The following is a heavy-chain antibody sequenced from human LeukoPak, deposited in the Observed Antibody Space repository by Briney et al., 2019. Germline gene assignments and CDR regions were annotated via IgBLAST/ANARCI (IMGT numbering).Heavy chain of an antibody. Sequence: ASVKVSCKVSGYTLTELSMHWVRQAPGKGLEWMGGFNPEDGETIYAQKFRGRVTMTEDTSTDTAYMELSSLRSEDTAVYYCATDESPSMVRGVITGDDAFDIWGQGTMVTVSS. CDR2: FNPEDGET. CDR1: GYTLTELS. V-gene: IGHV1-24*01. J-gene: IGHJ3*02. D-gene: IGHD3-10*01. CDR3: ATDESPSMVRGVITGDDAFDI.